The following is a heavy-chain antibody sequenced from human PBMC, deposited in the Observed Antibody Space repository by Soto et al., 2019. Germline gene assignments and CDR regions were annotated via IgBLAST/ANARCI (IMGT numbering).Heavy chain of an antibody. CDR1: GGSISSGGYS. Sequence: SVTLSLTWAVSGGSISSGGYSWSWIRQPPGKGLEWIGYIYHSGSTYYNPSLKSRVTISVDRSKNQFSLKLSSVTAADTAVYYCARARYSYGYLDYWGQGTLVTSPQ. CDR3: ARARYSYGYLDY. D-gene: IGHD5-18*01. J-gene: IGHJ4*02. CDR2: IYHSGST. V-gene: IGHV4-30-2*01.